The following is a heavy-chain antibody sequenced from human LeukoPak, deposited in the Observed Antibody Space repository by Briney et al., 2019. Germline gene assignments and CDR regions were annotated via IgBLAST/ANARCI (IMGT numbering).Heavy chain of an antibody. CDR3: ARDPVTMIVVVGGPNWFDP. Sequence: PSETLSLTCAVYGGSFSGYYWSWIRQPPGKGLEWIGEINHSGSTNYNPSLKSRVTISVDTSKNQFSLKLSSVTAADTAVYYCARDPVTMIVVVGGPNWFDPWGQGTLVTVSS. CDR2: INHSGST. CDR1: GGSFSGYY. D-gene: IGHD3-22*01. J-gene: IGHJ5*02. V-gene: IGHV4-34*01.